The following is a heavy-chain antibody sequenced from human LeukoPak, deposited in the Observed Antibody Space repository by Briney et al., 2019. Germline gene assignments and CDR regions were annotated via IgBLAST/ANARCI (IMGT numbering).Heavy chain of an antibody. CDR3: ARAKVGPDDNWFDP. CDR2: IYYSGST. CDR1: GFTFSDYY. Sequence: GSLRLSCAASGFTFSDYYMSWIRQPPGKGLEWIGYIYYSGSTNYNPSLKSRVTISVDTSKNQFSLKLSSVTAADTAVYYCARAKVGPDDNWFDPWGQGTLVTVSS. V-gene: IGHV4-59*01. D-gene: IGHD4-23*01. J-gene: IGHJ5*02.